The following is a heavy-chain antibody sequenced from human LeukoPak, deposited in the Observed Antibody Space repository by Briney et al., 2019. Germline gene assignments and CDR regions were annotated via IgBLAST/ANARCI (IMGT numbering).Heavy chain of an antibody. J-gene: IGHJ5*02. CDR1: GGSFSGYY. D-gene: IGHD1-26*01. Sequence: SETLSLTCAVYGGSFSGYYWSWIRQPPGKGLEWIGEINHSGGTNYNPSLKSRVTISVDTSKNQLSLKLSSVTAADTAVYYCAKKWGNWFDPWGQGTLVTVSS. CDR2: INHSGGT. V-gene: IGHV4-34*01. CDR3: AKKWGNWFDP.